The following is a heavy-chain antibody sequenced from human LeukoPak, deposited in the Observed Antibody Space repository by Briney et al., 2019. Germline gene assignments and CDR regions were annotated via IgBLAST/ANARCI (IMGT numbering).Heavy chain of an antibody. CDR3: ARDLIAVAGYPAFIDQ. CDR1: GFTFSSYS. V-gene: IGHV3-21*01. D-gene: IGHD6-19*01. Sequence: GGSLRPSCAASGFTFSSYSMNWVRQAPGKGLEWVSSISSSSSYIYYADSVKGRFTISRDNAKNSLYLQMNSLRAEDTAVYYCARDLIAVAGYPAFIDQWGQGTLVTVSS. CDR2: ISSSSSYI. J-gene: IGHJ4*02.